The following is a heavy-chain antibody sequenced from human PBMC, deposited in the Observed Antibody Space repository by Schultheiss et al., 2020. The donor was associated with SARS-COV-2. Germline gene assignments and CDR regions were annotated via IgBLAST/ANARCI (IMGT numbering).Heavy chain of an antibody. D-gene: IGHD3-10*01. CDR3: ARDMVRLFDY. J-gene: IGHJ4*02. Sequence: GESLKISCAASGFTFSSYGMHWVRQAPGKGLEWVAVIWYDGSNKYYADSVKGRFTISRDNSKNTLYLQMNSLRAEDTAVYYCARDMVRLFDYWGQGTLVTVSS. CDR1: GFTFSSYG. V-gene: IGHV3-33*01. CDR2: IWYDGSNK.